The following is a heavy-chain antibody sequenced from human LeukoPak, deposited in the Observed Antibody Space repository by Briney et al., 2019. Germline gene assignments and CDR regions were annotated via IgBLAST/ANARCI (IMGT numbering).Heavy chain of an antibody. D-gene: IGHD6-13*01. V-gene: IGHV3-23*01. CDR2: ISGSGGST. CDR1: GFTFSSYA. CDR3: AKSGSQQLGGAYFDY. J-gene: IGHJ4*02. Sequence: GGSLRLSCAASGFTFSSYAMSWVRQAPGKGLEWVSAISGSGGSTYYADSVKGRFTISRDNSKNTLYLQMNSLRAEDTAVYYCAKSGSQQLGGAYFDYWGQGTLVTVSS.